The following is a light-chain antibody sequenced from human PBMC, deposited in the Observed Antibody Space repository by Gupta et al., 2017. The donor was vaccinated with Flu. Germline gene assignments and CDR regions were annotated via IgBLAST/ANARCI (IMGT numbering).Light chain of an antibody. CDR1: SSNIGINF. V-gene: IGLV1-51*01. J-gene: IGLJ2*01. CDR3: GTWDDSLSAVI. CDR2: DND. Sequence: QSVLTQPPSVSAAPGQKVTISCSGTSSNIGINFVSWYQQLPGIAPKLLIYDNDKRPSGVPDRISGSKSDTSATLGITGLQTGDEADYYCGTWDDSLSAVIFGGGTKVAVL.